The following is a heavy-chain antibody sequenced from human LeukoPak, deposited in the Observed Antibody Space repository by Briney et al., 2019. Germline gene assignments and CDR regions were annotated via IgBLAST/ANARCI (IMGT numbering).Heavy chain of an antibody. CDR3: AKTTTGYSSGRYPGWPVDY. Sequence: GRSLRPSCAASGFTFSSYGASWVRQAPGEGMGWVSAISGSGGGTYSADSVEGPCTLSRDNAKTTEYLQMNSRSTEDTAVYYCAKTTTGYSSGRYPGWPVDYWGQGTLVTVSS. J-gene: IGHJ4*02. D-gene: IGHD6-19*01. V-gene: IGHV3-23*01. CDR1: GFTFSSYG. CDR2: ISGSGGGT.